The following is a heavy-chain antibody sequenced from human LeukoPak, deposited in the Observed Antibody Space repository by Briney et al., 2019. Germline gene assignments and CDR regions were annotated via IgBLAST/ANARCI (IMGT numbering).Heavy chain of an antibody. D-gene: IGHD2-2*01. Sequence: GGSLRLSCAASGFTVSSNYMSWVRQAPGKGLEWVSVIYSGGSTYYADSVKGRFTISRDNSKNTLYLQMNSLRAEDTAVYYCARSGLGYCSSTSCPDPPFDPWGQGTLVTVSS. CDR3: ARSGLGYCSSTSCPDPPFDP. J-gene: IGHJ5*02. V-gene: IGHV3-53*01. CDR2: IYSGGST. CDR1: GFTVSSNY.